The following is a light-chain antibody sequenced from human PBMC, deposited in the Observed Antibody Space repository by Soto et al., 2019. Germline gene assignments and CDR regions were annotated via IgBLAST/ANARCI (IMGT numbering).Light chain of an antibody. CDR3: QHYDSYSEA. Sequence: DIQFTQSQSLLSASVGYTVTITCRASQALSNYLAWYQQEPGKAPDLLIYSASTLQSGVPSRFSGSGSETEFTLTISSLQPDDFATYYCQHYDSYSEAFGQGTKVDIK. CDR2: SAS. V-gene: IGKV1-9*01. J-gene: IGKJ1*01. CDR1: QALSNY.